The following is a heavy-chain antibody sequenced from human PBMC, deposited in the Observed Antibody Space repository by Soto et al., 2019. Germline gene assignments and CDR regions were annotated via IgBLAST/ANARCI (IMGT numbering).Heavy chain of an antibody. CDR3: TKASSDRNHMEV. CDR1: GFIFGNFV. V-gene: IGHV3-23*01. J-gene: IGHJ6*02. CDR2: ITETGGDT. Sequence: HPGGSLRLSCAASGFIFGNFVMRWVRQTPGKGLEWVSTITETGGDTYYTDSVKGRFTISRDNSKNTLYLQMTSLRAEDTALYYCTKASSDRNHMEVWGPGTTVTVSS.